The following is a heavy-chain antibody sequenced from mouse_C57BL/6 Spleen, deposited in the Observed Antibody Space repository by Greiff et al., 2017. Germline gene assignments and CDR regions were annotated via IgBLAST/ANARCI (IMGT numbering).Heavy chain of an antibody. V-gene: IGHV5-6*01. J-gene: IGHJ2*01. Sequence: EVHLVESGGDLVKPGGSLKLSCAASGFTFSSYGMSWVRQTPDKRLEWVATISSGGSYTYYPDSVKGRFTISRDNAKNTLYLQMSSLKSEDTAMYYCARHEKLRYYFDYWGQGTTLTVSS. CDR1: GFTFSSYG. D-gene: IGHD1-1*01. CDR3: ARHEKLRYYFDY. CDR2: ISSGGSYT.